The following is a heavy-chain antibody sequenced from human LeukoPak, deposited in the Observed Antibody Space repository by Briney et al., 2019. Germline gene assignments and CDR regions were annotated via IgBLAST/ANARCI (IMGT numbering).Heavy chain of an antibody. D-gene: IGHD3-22*01. Sequence: PSETLSLTCAVSGGSISSSNWWSWVRQPPGKGLEWIGEIYHSGSTNYNPSLKSRVTISVDKSKNQFSLKLSSVTAADTAVYYCAIRVPDSSGSQLLNWGQGTLVTVSS. CDR3: AIRVPDSSGSQLLN. J-gene: IGHJ4*02. CDR2: IYHSGST. V-gene: IGHV4-4*02. CDR1: GGSISSSNW.